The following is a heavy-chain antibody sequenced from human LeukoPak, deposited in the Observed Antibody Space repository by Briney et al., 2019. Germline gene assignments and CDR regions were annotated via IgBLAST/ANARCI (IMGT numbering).Heavy chain of an antibody. D-gene: IGHD3-9*01. CDR1: GFTVSSNY. CDR3: ARDRPYYDILTGSDAFDI. V-gene: IGHV3-66*01. J-gene: IGHJ3*02. Sequence: GGSLRLSCAASGFTVSSNYMSWVRQAPGKGLEWVSVIYSGGSTYYADSVKGRFTISRDNSKNTLYLQMNSLRAEDTAVYYCARDRPYYDILTGSDAFDIWGQGTMVTVSS. CDR2: IYSGGST.